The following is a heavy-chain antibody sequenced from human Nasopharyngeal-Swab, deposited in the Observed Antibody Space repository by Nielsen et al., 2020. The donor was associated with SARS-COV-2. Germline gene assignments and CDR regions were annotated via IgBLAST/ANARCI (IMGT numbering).Heavy chain of an antibody. CDR2: IYYIGST. Sequence: SDTLSLTCTVPGGSVSSGSYYWSWIRQPPGKGLEWIGYIYYIGSTNYNPSLKSRVTISVDTSKNQFSLKLSSVTAADTAVYYCARDHYGSGSPSMDVWGQGTTVTVSS. CDR1: GGSVSSGSYY. CDR3: ARDHYGSGSPSMDV. V-gene: IGHV4-61*01. J-gene: IGHJ6*02. D-gene: IGHD3-10*01.